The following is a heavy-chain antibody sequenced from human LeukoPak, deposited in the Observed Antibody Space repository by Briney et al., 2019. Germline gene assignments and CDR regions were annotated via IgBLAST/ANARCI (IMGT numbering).Heavy chain of an antibody. V-gene: IGHV3-48*01. CDR3: ARDRVAVAGLFDY. CDR2: ISSSSSTI. CDR1: GFTFSSYS. D-gene: IGHD6-19*01. Sequence: GGSLRLSCAASGFTFSSYSMNWVRQAPGKGLEWVSYISSSSSTIYYADSVKGRFTISRDNARNSLYLQMNSLRAEGTAVYYCARDRVAVAGLFDYWGQGTLVTVSP. J-gene: IGHJ4*02.